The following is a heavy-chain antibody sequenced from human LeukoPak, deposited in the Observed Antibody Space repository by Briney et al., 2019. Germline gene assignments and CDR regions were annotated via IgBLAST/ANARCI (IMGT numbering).Heavy chain of an antibody. V-gene: IGHV3-21*01. CDR3: AVADFGTPAPGRPQPQST. J-gene: IGHJ3*01. D-gene: IGHD6-13*01. CDR1: GFTFSSYR. CDR2: ISSSSSYI. Sequence: GGSLRLSCAASGFTFSSYRMTWVRQAPGKGLEWVSSISSSSSYIYYADSVKGRFTISRDNAKNSLYLQMNSLRAEDTAVYYCAVADFGTPAPGRPQPQSTWGQGTMVTVSS.